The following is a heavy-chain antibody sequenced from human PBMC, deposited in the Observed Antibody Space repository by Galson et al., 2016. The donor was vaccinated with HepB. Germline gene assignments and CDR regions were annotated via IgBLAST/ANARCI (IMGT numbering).Heavy chain of an antibody. D-gene: IGHD5-12*01. CDR2: IDWEDDK. Sequence: PALVKPTQTLTLTCTFSGFPLSTSGMCVSWIRQPPGKALEWLALIDWEDDKYYSTSLKTRLTISKDTSKNQVVLTMTNTDPVDTATYYCARNEATNHYYGMDVWGQGTTVTVSS. J-gene: IGHJ6*02. CDR1: GFPLSTSGMC. V-gene: IGHV2-70*01. CDR3: ARNEATNHYYGMDV.